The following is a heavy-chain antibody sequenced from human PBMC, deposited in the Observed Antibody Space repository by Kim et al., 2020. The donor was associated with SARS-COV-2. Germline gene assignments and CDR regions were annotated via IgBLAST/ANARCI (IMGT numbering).Heavy chain of an antibody. CDR3: ARDGRGNYHFDL. CDR2: ISDRGNAP. Sequence: GGSLRLSCAASGFTFSDYYMSWIRQAPGKGLEGVSYISDRGNAPYYADSVKGRFTISRDNTKNSLYLQLNSLRADDTAVYYCARDGRGNYHFDLWGRGTL. V-gene: IGHV3-11*01. D-gene: IGHD1-26*01. CDR1: GFTFSDYY. J-gene: IGHJ4*02.